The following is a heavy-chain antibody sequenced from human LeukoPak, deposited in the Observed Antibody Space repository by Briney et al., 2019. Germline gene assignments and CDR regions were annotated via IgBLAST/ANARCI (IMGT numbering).Heavy chain of an antibody. D-gene: IGHD1-26*01. CDR1: GGSISSYY. CDR3: AKDRVGSSTLDFQH. V-gene: IGHV4-4*07. J-gene: IGHJ1*01. Sequence: PSETLSLTCSVSGGSISSYYCSWIRQSAGKGLEWMGRIFPSGKTNYNPSLKSRATMSVDTSKNQLSLKLSSVTAADTAVYYCAKDRVGSSTLDFQHCGQGTLVSVSS. CDR2: IFPSGKT.